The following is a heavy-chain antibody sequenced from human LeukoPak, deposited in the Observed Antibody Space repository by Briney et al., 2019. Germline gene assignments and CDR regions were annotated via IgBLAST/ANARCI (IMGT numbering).Heavy chain of an antibody. Sequence: SETLSLTCTISRGSISTYYWSWIRQPPGKGLEWIGDISTGGSTNYNPSLKSRVTISVDTSKNQFSLNLSSVTAADTAVYYCARRRTTGTTGYFDYWGRGSLVTVSS. CDR3: ARRRTTGTTGYFDY. V-gene: IGHV4-4*09. J-gene: IGHJ4*02. D-gene: IGHD1-1*01. CDR1: RGSISTYY. CDR2: ISTGGST.